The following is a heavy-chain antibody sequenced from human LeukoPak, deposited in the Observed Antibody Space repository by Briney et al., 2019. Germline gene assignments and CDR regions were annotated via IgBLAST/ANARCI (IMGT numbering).Heavy chain of an antibody. J-gene: IGHJ5*02. CDR1: GGSISTYY. V-gene: IGHV4-59*01. CDR3: ARDKAHSYGRYFDP. D-gene: IGHD5-18*01. Sequence: SETLSLTCSVSGGSISTYYWNWIRQTPGKGLEWIGHISYGNTDYNPSLKSRVAISVDTSKNQFSLKLTSVTAADTAVYYCARDKAHSYGRYFDPWGQGALVTVSS. CDR2: ISYGNT.